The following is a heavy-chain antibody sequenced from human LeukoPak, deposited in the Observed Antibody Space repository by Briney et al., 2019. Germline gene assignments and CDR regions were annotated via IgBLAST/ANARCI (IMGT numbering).Heavy chain of an antibody. CDR2: IDYNGDT. CDR3: ARDLSQFYGRGFDP. CDR1: GGSISNYY. J-gene: IGHJ5*02. V-gene: IGHV4-59*01. Sequence: SETLSLTCTVSGGSISNYYRNWIRQPPGKGLEWIGYIDYNGDTNYNPSLESRVTISVDMSKNQFSLKLTSVTAADTAIYYCARDLSQFYGRGFDPWGQGTLVTVSS. D-gene: IGHD4-17*01.